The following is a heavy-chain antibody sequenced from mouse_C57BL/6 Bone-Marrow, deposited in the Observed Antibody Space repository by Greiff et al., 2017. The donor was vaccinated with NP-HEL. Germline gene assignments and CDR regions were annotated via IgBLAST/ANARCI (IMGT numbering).Heavy chain of an antibody. CDR3: ARQGGLFGAY. D-gene: IGHD1-1*01. V-gene: IGHV5-6*01. J-gene: IGHJ3*01. Sequence: EVQGVESGGDLVKPGGSLKLSCAASGFTFSSYGMSWVRQTPDKRLEWVATISRGGSYTYYPDSVKGRFTISRDNAKNTQYLQMSSLKSEDTAMYYSARQGGLFGAYWGQGTLVTVSA. CDR2: ISRGGSYT. CDR1: GFTFSSYG.